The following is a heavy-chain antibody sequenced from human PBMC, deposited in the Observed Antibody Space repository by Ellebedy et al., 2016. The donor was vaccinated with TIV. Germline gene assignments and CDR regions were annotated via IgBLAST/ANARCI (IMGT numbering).Heavy chain of an antibody. V-gene: IGHV3-66*01. CDR2: IYVGGST. D-gene: IGHD3-10*01. CDR3: ATETFNDADLILWGLFSM. J-gene: IGHJ3*02. Sequence: GGSLRLSCVVSGFTVNSNYMSWVRQAPGKGLEWVSVIYVGGSTYYADSLKGRFTISRDNSKNTLLLQMNSLRPDDTAVYYCATETFNDADLILWGLFSMWGQGTTVTVSS. CDR1: GFTVNSNY.